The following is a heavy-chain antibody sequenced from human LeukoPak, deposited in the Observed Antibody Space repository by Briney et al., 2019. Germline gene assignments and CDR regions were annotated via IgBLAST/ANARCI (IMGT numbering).Heavy chain of an antibody. V-gene: IGHV3-30*04. D-gene: IGHD5-24*01. Sequence: GRSLRLSCAASGFTFSSYAMHWVRQAPGKGLEWVGVIRNDGSNQYYADSVKGQFTISRDNAKNSLYLQMNSLRAEDTAIYYCVRGLIQSSIWGQGTMVTVSS. J-gene: IGHJ3*02. CDR2: IRNDGSNQ. CDR3: VRGLIQSSI. CDR1: GFTFSSYA.